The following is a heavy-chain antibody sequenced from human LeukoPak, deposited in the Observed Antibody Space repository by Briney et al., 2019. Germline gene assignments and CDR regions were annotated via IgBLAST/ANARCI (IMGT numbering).Heavy chain of an antibody. CDR2: MNPNSGNT. CDR3: ARGEEYSSLIDY. Sequence: ASVKVSCKASGYTFTSYDINWVRQATGQGLEWMGWMNPNSGNTGYAQKFQGRVTITRNTSISTAYMELSSLRSEDTAVYYCARGEEYSSLIDYWGQGTLVTVSS. D-gene: IGHD6-6*01. CDR1: GYTFTSYD. J-gene: IGHJ4*02. V-gene: IGHV1-8*03.